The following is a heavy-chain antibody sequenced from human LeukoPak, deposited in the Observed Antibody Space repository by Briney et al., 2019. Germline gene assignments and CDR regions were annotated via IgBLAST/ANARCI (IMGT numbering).Heavy chain of an antibody. CDR1: GFTFSNAW. D-gene: IGHD5-18*01. V-gene: IGHV3-15*01. J-gene: IGHJ4*02. Sequence: GGSLRLSCAASGFTFSNAWMSWVRQAPGKGLEWVGRIKSKTDGGTTDYAAPVKGRFTISRDDSKNTLYLQMNSLKTEDTAVYYCTTVDTAMVRSPFDYWGQGTLVIVSS. CDR3: TTVDTAMVRSPFDY. CDR2: IKSKTDGGTT.